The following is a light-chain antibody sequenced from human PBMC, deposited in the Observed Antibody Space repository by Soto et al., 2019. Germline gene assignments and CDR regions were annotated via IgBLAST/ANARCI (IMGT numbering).Light chain of an antibody. Sequence: EIVFTPSPATLSLSPGETATRSCGASESVSTYLAWYQQKPGQAPRLLIYDASHRSTGTPARFSGSVSMTDFTLTSSSLEPEDSAVDYCQHRRNTFAFGPGNKGVIK. CDR1: ESVSTY. CDR3: QHRRNTFA. V-gene: IGKV3-11*01. CDR2: DAS. J-gene: IGKJ3*01.